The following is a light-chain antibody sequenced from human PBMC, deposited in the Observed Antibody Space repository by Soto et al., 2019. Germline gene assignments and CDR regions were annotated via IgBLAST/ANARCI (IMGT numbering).Light chain of an antibody. J-gene: IGLJ2*01. CDR3: QTWVTGIHVV. Sequence: QLVLTQSPSASASLGASVKLTYTLSSGHSNYAIAWHQQQPEKGPRYLMKLNSDGSHSKGDGIPDRFSGSSSGAERYLTISSLQSEDEADYYCQTWVTGIHVVFGGGTKLTVL. CDR1: SGHSNYA. V-gene: IGLV4-69*01. CDR2: LNSDGSH.